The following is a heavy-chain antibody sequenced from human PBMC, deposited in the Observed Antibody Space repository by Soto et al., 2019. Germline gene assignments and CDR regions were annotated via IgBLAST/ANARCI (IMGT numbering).Heavy chain of an antibody. CDR2: INHSGNT. D-gene: IGHD5-18*01. Sequence: SETLSLTCAVYGASLSDNYCNWLRQPPGKGLEWIGEINHSGNTNYNPSLRSRVTISIDTSKNQLSLNLRSVSAADTAEYYCARAFTSMGLFDYWGPGTLVTVSS. V-gene: IGHV4-34*01. J-gene: IGHJ4*02. CDR3: ARAFTSMGLFDY. CDR1: GASLSDNY.